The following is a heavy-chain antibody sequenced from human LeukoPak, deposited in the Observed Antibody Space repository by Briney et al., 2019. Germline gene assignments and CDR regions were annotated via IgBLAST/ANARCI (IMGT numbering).Heavy chain of an antibody. Sequence: GGSLRLSCAASGFIFSSYGMHWVRQAPGKGLQWVAVIYYDGSNEYYADSVRGRFTISRDNSKNTLFLQMNSLRAEDTAVYYCARDTFYSTGAYGLDVWGQGNTVTVSS. CDR3: ARDTFYSTGAYGLDV. CDR2: IYYDGSNE. D-gene: IGHD2-8*02. J-gene: IGHJ6*02. CDR1: GFIFSSYG. V-gene: IGHV3-33*01.